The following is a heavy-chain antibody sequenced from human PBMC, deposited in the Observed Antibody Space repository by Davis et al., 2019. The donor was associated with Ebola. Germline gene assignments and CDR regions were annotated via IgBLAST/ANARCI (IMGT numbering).Heavy chain of an antibody. Sequence: PGGSLRLSCAASGFTFSSYAMHWVRQAPGKGLERVAVISYDGSNKYYADSVKGRFTISRDNAMNTLYLQMNSLRAEDTAMYYCTTTFEYWGQGTLVTVSS. CDR2: ISYDGSNK. CDR3: TTTFEY. V-gene: IGHV3-30*04. J-gene: IGHJ4*02. D-gene: IGHD1/OR15-1a*01. CDR1: GFTFSSYA.